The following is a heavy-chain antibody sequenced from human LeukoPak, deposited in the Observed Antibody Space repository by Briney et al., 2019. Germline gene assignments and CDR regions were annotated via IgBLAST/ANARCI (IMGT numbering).Heavy chain of an antibody. Sequence: PSETLSLTCAVYGGSFSGYYWSWIRQPPGKGLEWIGEINHSGSTNYNPSLKSRVTISVDTSKNQFSLKLSSVTAADTAVYYCARHVWVVVPAAIGRHWYFDLWGRGTLVTVSS. CDR2: INHSGST. D-gene: IGHD2-2*02. J-gene: IGHJ2*01. V-gene: IGHV4-34*01. CDR3: ARHVWVVVPAAIGRHWYFDL. CDR1: GGSFSGYY.